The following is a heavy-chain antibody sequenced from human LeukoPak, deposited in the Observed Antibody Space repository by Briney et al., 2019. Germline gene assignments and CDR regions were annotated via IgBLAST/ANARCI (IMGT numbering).Heavy chain of an antibody. J-gene: IGHJ4*02. CDR2: IIPIFGTA. CDR3: ARHFGTGDNFDY. D-gene: IGHD1-1*01. V-gene: IGHV1-69*13. Sequence: ASVKVSCKASGGTFSSYAISWVRQAPGQGLEWMGGIIPIFGTANYAQKFQGRVTITADESTSTAYMELSSLRPEDTAVYYCARHFGTGDNFDYWGQGTLLIVSS. CDR1: GGTFSSYA.